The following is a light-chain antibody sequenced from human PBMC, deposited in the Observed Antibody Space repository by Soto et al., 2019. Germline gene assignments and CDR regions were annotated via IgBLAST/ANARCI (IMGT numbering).Light chain of an antibody. CDR3: QPYDNLPLT. Sequence: DIQMTQSPSSLSASVGDRVTITCQASQDISNYLNWYQQKPGKAPKLLIYAASNFETGVPSRFSGSGSGTAFTFTISSLQPEDIATYYCQPYDNLPLTFGGGTKVEIK. J-gene: IGKJ4*01. CDR1: QDISNY. CDR2: AAS. V-gene: IGKV1-33*01.